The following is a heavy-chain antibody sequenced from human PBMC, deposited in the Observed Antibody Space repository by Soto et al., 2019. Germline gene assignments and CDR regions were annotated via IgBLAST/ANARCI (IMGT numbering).Heavy chain of an antibody. CDR1: GGSISSSSYY. D-gene: IGHD6-13*01. J-gene: IGHJ5*02. CDR2: IYYSGST. Sequence: PSETLSLTCTVSGGSISSSSYYWGWIRQPPGKGLEWIGSIYYSGSTYYNPSLKSRVTISVDTSKNQFSLKLSSVTAADTAVYYCARQPRIAAAGTRFDPWGQGTLVTVSS. V-gene: IGHV4-39*01. CDR3: ARQPRIAAAGTRFDP.